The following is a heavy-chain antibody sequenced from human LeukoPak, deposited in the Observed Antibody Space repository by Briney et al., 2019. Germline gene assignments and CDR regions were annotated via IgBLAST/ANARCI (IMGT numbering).Heavy chain of an antibody. Sequence: SETLSLTCAVYGGSFSGYYWSWIRQPPGKGLEWIGEINHSGSTNYNPSLKSRVTISVDTSKNQFSLKLSSVTAADTAVYYCARADSGTMIWGGNWFDPWGQGTLVTVSS. J-gene: IGHJ5*02. CDR1: GGSFSGYY. D-gene: IGHD3-22*01. CDR3: ARADSGTMIWGGNWFDP. V-gene: IGHV4-34*01. CDR2: INHSGST.